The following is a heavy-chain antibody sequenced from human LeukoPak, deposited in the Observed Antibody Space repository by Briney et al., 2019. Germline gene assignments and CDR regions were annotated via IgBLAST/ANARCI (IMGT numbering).Heavy chain of an antibody. D-gene: IGHD4-17*01. CDR2: IYYSGST. Sequence: KASETLSLTCTVSGGSISSYYWSWIRQPPGKGLEWIGYIYYSGSTNYNPSLKSRVTISVDMSKNQFSLKLSSVTAADTAVYYCAREHDYGDYAAIGYWGQGTLVTVSS. J-gene: IGHJ4*02. CDR3: AREHDYGDYAAIGY. V-gene: IGHV4-59*01. CDR1: GGSISSYY.